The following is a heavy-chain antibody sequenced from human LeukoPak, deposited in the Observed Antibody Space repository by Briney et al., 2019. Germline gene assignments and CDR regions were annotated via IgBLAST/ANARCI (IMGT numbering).Heavy chain of an antibody. V-gene: IGHV3-48*01. CDR3: ARGGYGDYDFDY. D-gene: IGHD4-17*01. J-gene: IGHJ4*02. Sequence: GGSLRLSCAASGFTFSSYTMNWVRQAPGKGLEWVSYITRSSTIYYADSVKGRFTISRDNAKDSLYPQMNSLRAEDTAVYYCARGGYGDYDFDYWGQGTLVIVSS. CDR2: ITRSSTI. CDR1: GFTFSSYT.